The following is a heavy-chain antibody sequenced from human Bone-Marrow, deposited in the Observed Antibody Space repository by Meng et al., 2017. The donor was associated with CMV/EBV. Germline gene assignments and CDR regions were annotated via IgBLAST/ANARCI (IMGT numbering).Heavy chain of an antibody. CDR2: MNPNSGNT. V-gene: IGHV1-8*01. J-gene: IGHJ4*02. CDR1: GYTFTTYD. CDR3: ARGRSQGSGYSSGRYEGYFDD. Sequence: ASVKVSCKASGYTFTTYDVNWVRQAAGQGLEWLGWMNPNSGNTGYAQKFQGRVTMTRNTSIGTAYMELSSLRSDDTAVYYCARGRSQGSGYSSGRYEGYFDDWGQGTLVTVSS. D-gene: IGHD6-19*01.